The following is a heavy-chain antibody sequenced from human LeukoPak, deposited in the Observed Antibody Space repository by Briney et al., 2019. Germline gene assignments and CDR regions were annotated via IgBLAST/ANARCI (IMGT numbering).Heavy chain of an antibody. V-gene: IGHV3-7*01. CDR2: IKQEESKR. D-gene: IGHD2-21*02. Sequence: PGGSLSLFCAASGFTFSNHWMRWVRQAPGKGLEWVANIKQEESKRYYVDSVKGRFTISRDNAKSSLYLQINSLRAEDTAVYYCAREASLYCSGNDCYWAFDRWGQGTLVTVSS. J-gene: IGHJ5*02. CDR3: AREASLYCSGNDCYWAFDR. CDR1: GFTFSNHW.